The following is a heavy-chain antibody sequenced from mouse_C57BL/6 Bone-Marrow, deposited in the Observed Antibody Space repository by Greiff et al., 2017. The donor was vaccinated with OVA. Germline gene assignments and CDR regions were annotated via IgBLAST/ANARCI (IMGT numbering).Heavy chain of an antibody. V-gene: IGHV5-4*03. D-gene: IGHD2-5*01. J-gene: IGHJ4*01. CDR2: ISDGGSYT. CDR1: GFTFSSYA. CDR3: ARAYYSNLYAMGY. Sequence: EVKLMESGGGLVKPGGSLKLSCAASGFTFSSYAMSWVRQTPEKRLEWVATISDGGSYTYYPDNVKGRFTISRDNAKNNLYLQMSHLKSEDTAMYYCARAYYSNLYAMGYWGQGTSVTVSS.